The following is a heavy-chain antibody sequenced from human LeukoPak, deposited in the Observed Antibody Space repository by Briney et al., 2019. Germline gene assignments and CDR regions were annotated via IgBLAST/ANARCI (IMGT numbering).Heavy chain of an antibody. V-gene: IGHV3-30*18. CDR1: GFTFSSYG. J-gene: IGHJ4*02. Sequence: PGGTLRLSCAASGFTFSSYGMHWVRQAPGKGLEWVAVISYDGSNKYYADSVKGRFTVSRDNSKNTLYLQMNSLRAEDTAVYYCAKVPHGDYAVDYWGQGTLVTASS. D-gene: IGHD4-17*01. CDR2: ISYDGSNK. CDR3: AKVPHGDYAVDY.